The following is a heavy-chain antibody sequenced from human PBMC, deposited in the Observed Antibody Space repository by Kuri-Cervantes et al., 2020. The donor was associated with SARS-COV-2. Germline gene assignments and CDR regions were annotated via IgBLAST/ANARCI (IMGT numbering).Heavy chain of an antibody. V-gene: IGHV1-8*02. CDR1: GYTFNIYD. Sequence: ASVKVSCKAFGYTFNIYDINWVRQAPGQGLEWMGWINPNSGVTGYAQKFQGRVIMTRDTSRNTAYMELRSLRSDDTAVYYCAWGVLTSKDFDYWGQGTLVTVSS. CDR3: AWGVLTSKDFDY. J-gene: IGHJ4*02. D-gene: IGHD4-11*01. CDR2: INPNSGVT.